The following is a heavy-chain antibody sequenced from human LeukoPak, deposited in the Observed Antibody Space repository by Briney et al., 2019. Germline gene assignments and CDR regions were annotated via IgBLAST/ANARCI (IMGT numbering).Heavy chain of an antibody. J-gene: IGHJ4*02. CDR2: IYHSGST. V-gene: IGHV4-38-2*01. Sequence: SETLSLTXAVSGYSISSGYYWGWIRQPPGKGLEWIGSIYHSGSTYYNPSLKSRVTISVDTSKNQFSLKLNSVTAADTAVYYCARLVAGYYFDYWGPGTLVTVSS. CDR1: GYSISSGYY. D-gene: IGHD6-19*01. CDR3: ARLVAGYYFDY.